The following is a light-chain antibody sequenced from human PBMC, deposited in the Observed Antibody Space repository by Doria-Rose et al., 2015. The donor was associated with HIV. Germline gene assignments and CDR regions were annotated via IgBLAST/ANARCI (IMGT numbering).Light chain of an antibody. V-gene: IGKV1-39*01. Sequence: DIQVTQSPSSLSASVGDRVTITCRASQSTGSFLNWYQQTPGKAPKLLIYAASSLQNVVPSRFSGSGSGTDFTLTISSLQPEDFATYFCQQSYSTPLTFGGGTKVESK. CDR1: QSTGSF. CDR3: QQSYSTPLT. CDR2: AAS. J-gene: IGKJ4*01.